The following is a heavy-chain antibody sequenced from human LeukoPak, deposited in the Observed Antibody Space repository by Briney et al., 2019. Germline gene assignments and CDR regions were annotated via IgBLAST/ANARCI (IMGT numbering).Heavy chain of an antibody. V-gene: IGHV3-15*01. Sequence: GSLRLSCAASAFTFTNAWMSWVRQAPGEGLEWVGRIKSKTDGGTTDYAAPVKGRFTISRDDSKTTLYLQMNSLKTEDTAVYYCTTEGYYGSGSYFYWGQGTLVTVSS. CDR1: AFTFTNAW. J-gene: IGHJ4*02. CDR3: TTEGYYGSGSYFY. D-gene: IGHD3-10*01. CDR2: IKSKTDGGTT.